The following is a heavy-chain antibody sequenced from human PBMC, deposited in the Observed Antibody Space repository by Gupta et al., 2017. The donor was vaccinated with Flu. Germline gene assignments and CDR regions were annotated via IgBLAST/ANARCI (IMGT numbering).Heavy chain of an antibody. D-gene: IGHD5-12*01. Sequence: WGWIRQPPGKGLEWIGSIYYSGSTYYNPSLKSRVTISVDTSKNQFSLKLSSVTAADTAVYYCGVDPFDAFDIWGQGTMVTVSS. CDR3: GVDPFDAFDI. V-gene: IGHV4-39*01. J-gene: IGHJ3*02. CDR2: IYYSGST.